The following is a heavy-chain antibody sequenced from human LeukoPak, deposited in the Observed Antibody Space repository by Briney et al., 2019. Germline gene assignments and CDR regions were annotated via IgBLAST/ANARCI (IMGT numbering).Heavy chain of an antibody. CDR3: ARDWSYAFDY. CDR2: ISSSRRNM. D-gene: IGHD3-16*01. CDR1: GFTFSSYS. J-gene: IGHJ4*02. Sequence: GGSLRLSCAASGFTFSSYSMNWVRQAPGRGLEWVSFISSSRRNMYYADSVKGRFTISRDNAKNSLYLQMNGLRAEDTAVYYCARDWSYAFDYWGQGSLVTVSS. V-gene: IGHV3-48*01.